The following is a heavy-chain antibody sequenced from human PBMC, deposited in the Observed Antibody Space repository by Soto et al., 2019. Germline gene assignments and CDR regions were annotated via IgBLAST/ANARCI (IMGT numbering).Heavy chain of an antibody. CDR3: ARDRDSSSDCD. CDR1: GGTFSSYA. V-gene: IGHV1-69*01. CDR2: IIPILGTA. Sequence: QVQLVQSGAEVKKPGSSVKGSCKASGGTFSSYAISWVRQAPGQGLEWMGGIIPILGTANYVQNFQGRVTITTDEYTSTAYMDLSSLRSEDKEVYYCARDRDSSSDCDWGQGTLVTVS. D-gene: IGHD3-22*01. J-gene: IGHJ1*01.